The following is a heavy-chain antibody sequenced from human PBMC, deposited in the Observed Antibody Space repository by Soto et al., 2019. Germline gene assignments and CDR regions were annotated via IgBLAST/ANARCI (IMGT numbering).Heavy chain of an antibody. V-gene: IGHV4-39*01. CDR3: ARQSTYYYDSSGYYPLDY. CDR1: GGSISSSSYY. Sequence: SETLSLTCTVSGGSISSSSYYWGWIRQPPGKVLEWIGSIYYSGSTYYNPSLKSRVTISVDTSKNQFSLKLSSVTAADTAVYYCARQSTYYYDSSGYYPLDYWGQGTLVTVSS. CDR2: IYYSGST. D-gene: IGHD3-22*01. J-gene: IGHJ4*02.